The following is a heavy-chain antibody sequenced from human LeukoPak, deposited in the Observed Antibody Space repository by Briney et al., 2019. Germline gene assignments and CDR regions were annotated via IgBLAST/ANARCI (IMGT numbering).Heavy chain of an antibody. V-gene: IGHV3-21*01. Sequence: GGSLRLSCAASGFTFSSYSMNWVRQAPGKGLEWVSSISSSSSYIYYADSVKGRFTVSRDNAKNSLYLQMNSLRAEDTAVYYCARDYGDYVDYYYGMDVWGQGTTVTVSS. CDR1: GFTFSSYS. D-gene: IGHD4-17*01. CDR3: ARDYGDYVDYYYGMDV. J-gene: IGHJ6*02. CDR2: ISSSSSYI.